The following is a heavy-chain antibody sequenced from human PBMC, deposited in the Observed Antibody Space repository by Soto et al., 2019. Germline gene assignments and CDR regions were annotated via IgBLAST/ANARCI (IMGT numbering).Heavy chain of an antibody. V-gene: IGHV3-23*01. CDR1: GFTFSSYA. CDR2: ISGSGGST. D-gene: IGHD2-2*01. J-gene: IGHJ4*02. Sequence: GESLKISCAASGFTFSSYAMSWVRQAPGKGLEWVSAISGSGGSTYYADSVKGRFTISRDNSKNTLYLQMNSLRAEDTAVYYCAKDFRHRSSTSCYAGYFDYWGQGTLVTVSS. CDR3: AKDFRHRSSTSCYAGYFDY.